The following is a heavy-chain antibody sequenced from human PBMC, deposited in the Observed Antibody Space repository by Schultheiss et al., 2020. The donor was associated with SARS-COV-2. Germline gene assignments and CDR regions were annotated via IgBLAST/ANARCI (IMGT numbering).Heavy chain of an antibody. CDR2: IIPIFGTA. CDR3: ARVVVGEEDGTVSWFDP. V-gene: IGHV1-69*13. CDR1: GGTFSSYA. Sequence: SVKVSCKASGGTFSSYAISWVRQAPGQGLEWMGGIIPIFGTANYAQKFQGRVTITADDSSSTAYMELSSLKSEDTAVYYCARVVVGEEDGTVSWFDPWGQGTLVTVSS. J-gene: IGHJ5*02. D-gene: IGHD2-21*01.